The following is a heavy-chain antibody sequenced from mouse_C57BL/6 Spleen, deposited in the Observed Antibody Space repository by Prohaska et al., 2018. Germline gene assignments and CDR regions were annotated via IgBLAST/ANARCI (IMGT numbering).Heavy chain of an antibody. CDR3: ARRDYSNYGWYFDV. J-gene: IGHJ1*03. D-gene: IGHD2-5*01. Sequence: QVQLQQPGAELVMPGASVKLSCKASGYTFTSYWMHWVKQRPGQGLEWIGEIDPSDSYTNYNQKFKGKATLTVDKSASTAYMQLSSLTSEDSEVYYCARRDYSNYGWYFDVWGTGTTVTVSS. V-gene: IGHV1-69*01. CDR2: IDPSDSYT. CDR1: GYTFTSYW.